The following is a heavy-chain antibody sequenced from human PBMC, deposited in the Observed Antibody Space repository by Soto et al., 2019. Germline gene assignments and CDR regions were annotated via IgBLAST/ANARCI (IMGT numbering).Heavy chain of an antibody. CDR2: ITSSGSPM. CDR3: ARLHCSSTNCSYNYYYGMDV. D-gene: IGHD2-2*01. CDR1: GFTFTNYE. V-gene: IGHV3-48*03. Sequence: PGGSLRLSCGASGFTFTNYEMNWVRQAPGKGLEWVAYITSSGSPMYYADSVKGRFTISRDNVRNSLYLQMNSLRAEDTAVYYCARLHCSSTNCSYNYYYGMDVWGQGTTVTRLL. J-gene: IGHJ6*02.